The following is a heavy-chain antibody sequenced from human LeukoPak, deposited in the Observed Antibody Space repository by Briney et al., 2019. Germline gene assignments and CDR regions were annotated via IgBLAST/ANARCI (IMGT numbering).Heavy chain of an antibody. CDR3: ARDNPSSSWSQGDY. CDR2: ISGSGGST. D-gene: IGHD6-13*01. J-gene: IGHJ4*02. CDR1: GFTFSSYA. V-gene: IGHV3-23*01. Sequence: PGGSLRLSCAASGFTFSSYAMSWVRQAPGKGLEWVSAISGSGGSTYYADSVKGRFTISRDNSTNTLYLQMNSLRAEDTAVYYCARDNPSSSWSQGDYWGQGTLVTVSS.